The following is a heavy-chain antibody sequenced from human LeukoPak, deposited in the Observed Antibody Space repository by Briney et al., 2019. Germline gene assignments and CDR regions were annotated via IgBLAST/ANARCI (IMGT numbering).Heavy chain of an antibody. CDR1: GFTFSNHA. CDR2: IWYDGSNK. J-gene: IGHJ4*02. CDR3: AKDDYGDYIFVFDY. Sequence: GGSLRLSCAASGFTFSNHARHWVRQAPGKGLEWVAFIWYDGSNKYYADSVKGRFTISRDNSENTLYLQMNSLRAEDTAVYYCAKDDYGDYIFVFDYWGQGTLVTVSS. D-gene: IGHD4-17*01. V-gene: IGHV3-30*02.